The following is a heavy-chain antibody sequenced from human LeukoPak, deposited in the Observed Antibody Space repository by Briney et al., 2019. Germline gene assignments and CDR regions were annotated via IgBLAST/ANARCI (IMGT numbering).Heavy chain of an antibody. Sequence: SETLFLTCTVSGGSISSSSYYWGWIRQPPGKGLEWIGSIYYSGSTYYNPSLKSRVTISVDTSKNQFSLKLSSVTAADTAVYYCARSGIVVVPAASLRPNWFDPWGQGTLVTVSS. V-gene: IGHV4-39*07. CDR1: GGSISSSSYY. D-gene: IGHD2-2*01. J-gene: IGHJ5*02. CDR3: ARSGIVVVPAASLRPNWFDP. CDR2: IYYSGST.